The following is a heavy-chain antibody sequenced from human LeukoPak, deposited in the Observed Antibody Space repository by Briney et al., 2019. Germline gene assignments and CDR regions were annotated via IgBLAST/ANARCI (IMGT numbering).Heavy chain of an antibody. V-gene: IGHV4-61*02. D-gene: IGHD3-10*01. J-gene: IGHJ4*02. CDR1: GNSISSGDNY. CDR3: ARVSPNYGPWGY. Sequence: PSETLSLTCTVSGNSISSGDNYWSWIRQPAGKGLEWIGRIYTSGSTNYNPSLKSRVTVSGDTSKNQFSLRLSSVTAADTAVYYCARVSPNYGPWGYWGQGTLVTVSS. CDR2: IYTSGST.